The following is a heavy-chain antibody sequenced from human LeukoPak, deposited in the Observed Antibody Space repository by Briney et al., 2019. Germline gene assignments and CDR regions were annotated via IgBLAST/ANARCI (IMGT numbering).Heavy chain of an antibody. J-gene: IGHJ5*02. CDR3: TIVWVKGRFDP. CDR1: GFTFSDAW. D-gene: IGHD3-16*01. Sequence: PGGSLRLSCAASGFTFSDAWMSWVRQAPGQGLEWVGRIKSKVDGGTTDYAAPVKGRFTFSRDDSKNTLYLQMSSLKTEDTAVYYCTIVWVKGRFDPWGQGTLVTVSS. V-gene: IGHV3-15*01. CDR2: IKSKVDGGTT.